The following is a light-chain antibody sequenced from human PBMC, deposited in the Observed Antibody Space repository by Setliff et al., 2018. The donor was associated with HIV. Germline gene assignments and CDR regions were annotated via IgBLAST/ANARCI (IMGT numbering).Light chain of an antibody. V-gene: IGLV1-44*01. CDR1: SSNVESNT. J-gene: IGLJ1*01. CDR3: AAWDGSLNGYV. CDR2: SNS. Sequence: QSVLTQPPSASGTPGQRVTISCSGGSSNVESNTVNWYQQLPGTAPKLLVYSNSPRPSGVPDRFSGSKSGTSASLAISGLQSEDEADYYCAAWDGSLNGYVFGTGTKVTVL.